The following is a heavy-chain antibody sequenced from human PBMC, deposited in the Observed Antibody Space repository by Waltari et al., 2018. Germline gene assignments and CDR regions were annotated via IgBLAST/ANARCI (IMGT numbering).Heavy chain of an antibody. CDR3: AREWWSGPFHHAFDI. Sequence: EVQLVESGGGLVQPGGSLRLSCAASGFTFSDHYMDWVRQAPGKGLEWVGRTRNKANSYTTEYAASVKGRFTISRDDSKNSLYLQMNSLKTEDTAVYYCAREWWSGPFHHAFDIWGQGTMVTVSS. V-gene: IGHV3-72*01. J-gene: IGHJ3*02. D-gene: IGHD3-3*01. CDR1: GFTFSDHY. CDR2: TRNKANSYTT.